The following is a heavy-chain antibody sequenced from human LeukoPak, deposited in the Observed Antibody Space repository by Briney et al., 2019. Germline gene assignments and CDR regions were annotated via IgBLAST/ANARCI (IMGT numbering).Heavy chain of an antibody. CDR2: ISGSGGST. J-gene: IGHJ5*02. CDR1: GVTFSTYA. V-gene: IGHV3-23*01. Sequence: QPGGSLRLSCAASGVTFSTYAMSWVRQAPGKGLEWVSAISGSGGSTYYADSVRGRFTISRDNAKNSLYLQMNSLRAEDTAVYYCARRGVQLQRISWFDPWGQGTLVTVSS. D-gene: IGHD1-1*01. CDR3: ARRGVQLQRISWFDP.